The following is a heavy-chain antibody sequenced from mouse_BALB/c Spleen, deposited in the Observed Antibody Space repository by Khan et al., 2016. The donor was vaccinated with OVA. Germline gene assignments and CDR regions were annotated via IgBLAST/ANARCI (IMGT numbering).Heavy chain of an antibody. D-gene: IGHD1-2*01. CDR1: GYTFTDYY. J-gene: IGHJ3*01. V-gene: IGHV1-77*01. Sequence: QVQLQQPGAELARPGASVKLSCKASGYTFTDYYINWVKQRTGQGLEWIGEISPGSGDTYYNEKFKGKATLTADKSSSTAYMQLSGLTSEASAVYLCVRRNYFGYTFAYWGQGTLVTVSA. CDR3: VRRNYFGYTFAY. CDR2: ISPGSGDT.